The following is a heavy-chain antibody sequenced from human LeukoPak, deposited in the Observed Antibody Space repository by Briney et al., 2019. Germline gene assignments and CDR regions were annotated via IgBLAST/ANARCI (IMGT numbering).Heavy chain of an antibody. CDR2: ISAYNGNT. CDR3: ASTIVVRPWVYFDY. V-gene: IGHV1-18*01. Sequence: ASVKVSCKASGYTFTSYGISWVRQAPGQGLEWMGWISAYNGNTNYAQKLQGRVTMTTDTSTSTAYMELRSLRSDDTAVYYCASTIVVRPWVYFDYWGQGTLVTVSS. D-gene: IGHD2-15*01. CDR1: GYTFTSYG. J-gene: IGHJ4*02.